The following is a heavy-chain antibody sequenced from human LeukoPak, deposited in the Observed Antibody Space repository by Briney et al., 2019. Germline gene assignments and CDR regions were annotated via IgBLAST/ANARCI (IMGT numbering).Heavy chain of an antibody. Sequence: SVKVSCKASGGTFSSYAISWVRQAPGQGLEWMGGIIPIFGTANYAQKFQGRVTITADKSTSTAYMELSSLRSEDTAVYYCARGDLNDFWSGYVDYWGQGTLVTVSS. CDR1: GGTFSSYA. CDR3: ARGDLNDFWSGYVDY. CDR2: IIPIFGTA. V-gene: IGHV1-69*06. J-gene: IGHJ4*02. D-gene: IGHD3-3*01.